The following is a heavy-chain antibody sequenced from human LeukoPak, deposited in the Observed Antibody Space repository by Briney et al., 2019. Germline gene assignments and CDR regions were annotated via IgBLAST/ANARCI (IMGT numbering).Heavy chain of an antibody. CDR1: GFTFSSYT. D-gene: IGHD2-15*01. V-gene: IGHV3-30*04. Sequence: QPGGSLRLSCAAPGFTFSSYTIHWVRQAPGKGLEWVAVISYDGRNKYYADSVKGRFTISRDNSKNTLYLQMNSLRAEDTAVYYCARWGAATNGGDFDYWGQGTLVTVSS. CDR2: ISYDGRNK. J-gene: IGHJ4*02. CDR3: ARWGAATNGGDFDY.